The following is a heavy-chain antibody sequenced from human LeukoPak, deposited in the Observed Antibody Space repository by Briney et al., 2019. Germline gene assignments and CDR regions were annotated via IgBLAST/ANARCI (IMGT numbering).Heavy chain of an antibody. CDR3: AKDPYSRWLPLNYFDY. V-gene: IGHV3-7*01. CDR2: IKQDGSEK. CDR1: GFTFSSYW. D-gene: IGHD5-12*01. Sequence: GGSLRLSCAASGFTFSSYWMSWVRQAPGKGLEWVANIKQDGSEKYYVDSVKGRFTISRDNAKNSLYLQMNSLRAEDTAVYYCAKDPYSRWLPLNYFDYWGQGTLVTVSS. J-gene: IGHJ4*02.